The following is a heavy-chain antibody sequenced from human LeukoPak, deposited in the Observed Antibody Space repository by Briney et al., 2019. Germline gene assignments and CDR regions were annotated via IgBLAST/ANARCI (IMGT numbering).Heavy chain of an antibody. CDR1: GFTVSSNY. CDR2: IYSGGST. Sequence: PGGSLRLSCAASGFTVSSNYMSWVRHAPGKGLEWVSVIYSGGSTYYADSVKGRFTISRDNSKNTLYLHMNNLRAEDTAVYYCARDPSYYGSESPGVWGKGSTVAVSS. J-gene: IGHJ6*04. V-gene: IGHV3-53*01. D-gene: IGHD3-10*01. CDR3: ARDPSYYGSESPGV.